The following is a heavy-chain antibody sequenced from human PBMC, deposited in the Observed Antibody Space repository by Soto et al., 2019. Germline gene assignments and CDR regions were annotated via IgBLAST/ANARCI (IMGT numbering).Heavy chain of an antibody. V-gene: IGHV3-30*03. J-gene: IGHJ6*02. CDR1: GFTLSGYG. CDR2: ISYGANSK. D-gene: IGHD4-17*01. Sequence: GGSLRLSCAASGFTLSGYGMHWVRQAPGKGLEWVAVISYGANSKFYADSVKGRFTISGDNSKNTLYLQLDSLRAEDTAVYYCARVLDYGENLYVYYYNGMDVWGQGTTVTVSS. CDR3: ARVLDYGENLYVYYYNGMDV.